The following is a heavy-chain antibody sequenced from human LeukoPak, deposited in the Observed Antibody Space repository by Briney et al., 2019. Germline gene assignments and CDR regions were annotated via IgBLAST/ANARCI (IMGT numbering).Heavy chain of an antibody. J-gene: IGHJ2*01. Sequence: ASVKVSCKASGYTLTEYYIHWVRQAPGQGLEWMGFIIPDSGGTTYQQNFQGRVTMTRDTSITTAYMELSRLSSDDTAVYYCARHPGKVTNDWYFDLWGRGTLVTVSS. CDR3: ARHPGKVTNDWYFDL. V-gene: IGHV1-2*02. CDR2: IIPDSGGT. D-gene: IGHD4-23*01. CDR1: GYTLTEYY.